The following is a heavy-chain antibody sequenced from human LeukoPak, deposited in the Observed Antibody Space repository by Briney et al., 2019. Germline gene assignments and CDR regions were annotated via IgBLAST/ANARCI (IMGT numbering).Heavy chain of an antibody. CDR3: AASQSTSWTALEY. CDR1: GFTVSSNY. Sequence: PGGSLRLSFAASGFTVSSNYMSWVRQAPGKGLEWVSVIYSGGSTYYADSVKGRFTSSRDNAKNSLSLQMNSLRGEDMAVYYCAASQSTSWTALEYWDQGALITVSS. CDR2: IYSGGST. V-gene: IGHV3-53*01. D-gene: IGHD6-13*01. J-gene: IGHJ4*02.